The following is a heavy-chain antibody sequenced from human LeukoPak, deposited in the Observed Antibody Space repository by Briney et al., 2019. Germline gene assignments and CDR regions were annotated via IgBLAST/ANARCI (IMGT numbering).Heavy chain of an antibody. V-gene: IGHV5-51*01. CDR3: ARQKYSSSSYMDV. CDR1: GYSFTSYW. D-gene: IGHD6-6*01. J-gene: IGHJ6*03. CDR2: IYPGDSDT. Sequence: GESLKISCKGSGYSFTSYWIGWVRQMPGKGLEWMGIIYPGDSDTRYSPSFQGQVTTSADKSISTAYLQWSSLKASDTAMYYCARQKYSSSSYMDVWGKGTTVTVSS.